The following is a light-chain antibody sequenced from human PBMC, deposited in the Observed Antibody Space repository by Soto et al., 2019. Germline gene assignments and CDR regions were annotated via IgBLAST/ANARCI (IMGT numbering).Light chain of an antibody. Sequence: QSALTQPASVSGSPGQSITISCTGSSXDVGAYNYVSWFQQHPGKAPKLMIYEVSNRPSGVSNRFSGSKSGNTASLTISGLQAEDEADYYCSSYTRRTTYTYVLGTRTMVTVL. V-gene: IGLV2-14*01. CDR1: SXDVGAYNY. CDR3: SSYTRRTTYTYV. CDR2: EVS. J-gene: IGLJ1*01.